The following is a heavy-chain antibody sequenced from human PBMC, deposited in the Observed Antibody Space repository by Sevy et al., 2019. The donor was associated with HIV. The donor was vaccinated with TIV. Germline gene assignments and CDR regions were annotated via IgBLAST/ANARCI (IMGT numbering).Heavy chain of an antibody. Sequence: GGSLRLSCAASRFTFSSYGMHWVHQAPGKGLEWVAVISYDGSNKYADSVKGRFTISRDNSKNTLYLQMNSLRPEDTAVYSCAKAQDVSGYSAYGMDVWGQGTTVTVSS. CDR2: ISYDGSNK. CDR1: RFTFSSYG. D-gene: IGHD3-22*01. CDR3: AKAQDVSGYSAYGMDV. J-gene: IGHJ6*02. V-gene: IGHV3-30*18.